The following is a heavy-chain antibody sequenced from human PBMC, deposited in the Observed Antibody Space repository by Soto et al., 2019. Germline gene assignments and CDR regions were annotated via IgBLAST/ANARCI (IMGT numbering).Heavy chain of an antibody. D-gene: IGHD6-13*01. Sequence: ASVKVSCKASGYTFTSYGISWVRQAPGQGLEWMGWISAYNGNTNYAQKLQGRVTMTTDTSTSTAYMELRSLRSDDTAVYYCARDSTITYSSSWDNWFDPWGQGTLVTV. J-gene: IGHJ5*02. CDR3: ARDSTITYSSSWDNWFDP. V-gene: IGHV1-18*04. CDR1: GYTFTSYG. CDR2: ISAYNGNT.